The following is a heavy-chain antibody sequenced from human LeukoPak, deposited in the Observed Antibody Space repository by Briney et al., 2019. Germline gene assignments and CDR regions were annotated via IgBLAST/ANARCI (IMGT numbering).Heavy chain of an antibody. V-gene: IGHV1-2*02. CDR3: ARGPSITMVRGGQWYYYMDV. D-gene: IGHD3-10*01. J-gene: IGHJ6*03. CDR1: GYTFTGYY. Sequence: GASVKVSCKASGYTFTGYYMHWVRQAPGQGLEWMGWINPNSGGTNYAQKFQGRVTMTRDTSISTAYMELSSLRSEGTAVYYCARGPSITMVRGGQWYYYMDVWGKGTTVTISS. CDR2: INPNSGGT.